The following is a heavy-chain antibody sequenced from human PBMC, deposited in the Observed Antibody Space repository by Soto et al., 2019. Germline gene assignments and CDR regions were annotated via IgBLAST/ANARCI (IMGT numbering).Heavy chain of an antibody. Sequence: QVQVVESGGGVVQPGRSLRLSCATSGFAFSNFGMHWVRQVPGKGLEWVAVIWHNGKNKDYADYAKGRFTISRDNSKNSLYLEMNSLRVEDTAIYYCERYHGQDEAMDYWGQGTLVTVSS. CDR1: GFAFSNFG. J-gene: IGHJ4*02. CDR2: IWHNGKNK. CDR3: ERYHGQDEAMDY. D-gene: IGHD2-2*01. V-gene: IGHV3-33*04.